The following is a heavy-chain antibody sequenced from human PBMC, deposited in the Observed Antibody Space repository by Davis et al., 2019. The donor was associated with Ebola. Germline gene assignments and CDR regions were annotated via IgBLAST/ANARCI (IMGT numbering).Heavy chain of an antibody. CDR2: ISSNGGST. Sequence: GESLKISCSASGFTFSSYAMHWVRQAPGKGLEYVSAISSNGGSTYYADSVKGRFTISRDNSKNTLYLQMSSLRAEDTAVYYCARGGGLPELNPSFDYWGQGTLVTVSS. J-gene: IGHJ4*02. CDR3: ARGGGLPELNPSFDY. D-gene: IGHD5/OR15-5a*01. V-gene: IGHV3-64D*06. CDR1: GFTFSSYA.